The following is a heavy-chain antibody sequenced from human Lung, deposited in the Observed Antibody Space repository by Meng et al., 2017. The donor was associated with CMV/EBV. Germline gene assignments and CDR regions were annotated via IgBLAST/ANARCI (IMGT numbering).Heavy chain of an antibody. CDR2: ILPMLGSA. CDR1: GTFSTRT. D-gene: IGHD4-11*01. J-gene: IGHJ5*02. CDR3: ARSVERAGDYSNYGFDP. Sequence: GTFSTRTFSGVRQAPGQGLEWMGGILPMLGSAIYSQKFQGRVTITTDASTNTVYMEMTNLSSEDTAVYYCARSVERAGDYSNYGFDPWGHGTLVTVSS. V-gene: IGHV1-69*16.